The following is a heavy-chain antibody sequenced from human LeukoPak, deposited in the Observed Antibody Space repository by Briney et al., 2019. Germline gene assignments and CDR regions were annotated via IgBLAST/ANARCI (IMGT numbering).Heavy chain of an antibody. CDR2: ISGSDGTT. V-gene: IGHV3-23*01. CDR1: GFTFNSHA. J-gene: IGHJ6*02. CDR3: ARRYCSGGSCHGYGMDV. Sequence: GGSLRLSCAASGFTFNSHAMSWVRQAPGKGLEWVSVISGSDGTTYYADSVKGRFTISRDNSKNTLFLQMSSLRAEDTAVYYCARRYCSGGSCHGYGMDVRGQGTTVTVSS. D-gene: IGHD2-15*01.